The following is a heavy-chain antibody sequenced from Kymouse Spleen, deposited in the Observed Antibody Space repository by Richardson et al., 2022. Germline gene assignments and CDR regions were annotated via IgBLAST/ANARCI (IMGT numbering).Heavy chain of an antibody. CDR2: INSDGSST. D-gene: IGHD3-9*01. V-gene: IGHV3-74*01. J-gene: IGHJ6*02. Sequence: EVQLVESGGGLVQPGGSLRLSCAASGFTFSSYWMHWVRQAPGKGLVWVSRINSDGSSTSYADSVKGRFTISRDNAKNTLYLQMNSLRAEDTAVYYCARDVVRYFDWFDYYGMDVWGQGTTVTVSS. CDR1: GFTFSSYW. CDR3: ARDVVRYFDWFDYYGMDV.